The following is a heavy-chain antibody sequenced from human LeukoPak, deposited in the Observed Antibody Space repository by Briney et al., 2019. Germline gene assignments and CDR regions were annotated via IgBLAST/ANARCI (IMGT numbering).Heavy chain of an antibody. D-gene: IGHD3-10*01. CDR3: AREPATMVRGVLLGRFDP. CDR1: GYTFTGSY. J-gene: IGHJ5*02. V-gene: IGHV1-2*06. Sequence: ASVKVSCKASGYTFTGSYMHWVRQAPGQGLEWMGRINPDSGGTNYAQKFQGRVTMTRDTSISTAYMELSRLRSDDTAVYYCAREPATMVRGVLLGRFDPWGQGTLVTVSS. CDR2: INPDSGGT.